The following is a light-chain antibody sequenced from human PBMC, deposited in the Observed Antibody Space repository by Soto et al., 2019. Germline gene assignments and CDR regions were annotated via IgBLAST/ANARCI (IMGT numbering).Light chain of an antibody. CDR3: AAWDDSLNGRV. CDR2: SNN. V-gene: IGLV1-44*01. J-gene: IGLJ1*01. CDR1: SSNIGSNT. Sequence: QSVLTQPPSASGTPGQRVTISCSGSSSNIGSNTVNWYQQLPGTAPKLLIYSNNQRPSGVPDRFSGSKYGTSACLAISGLQSEDEADYDCAAWDDSLNGRVFGTGTKLTVL.